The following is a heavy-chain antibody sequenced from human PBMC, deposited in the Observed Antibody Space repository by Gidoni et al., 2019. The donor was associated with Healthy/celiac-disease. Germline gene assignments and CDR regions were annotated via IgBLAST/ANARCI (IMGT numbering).Heavy chain of an antibody. CDR2: IGSSSSYI. V-gene: IGHV3-21*01. J-gene: IGHJ4*02. D-gene: IGHD3-22*01. CDR1: GFTFSSYS. Sequence: EVQLVESGGGLVKPGGSLRLSCAASGFTFSSYSMNWVRQAPGKGLEWVSSIGSSSSYIYYADSVKGRFTISRDNAKNSLYLQMNSLRAEDTAVYYCARHYYDSSGTFDYWGQGTLVTVSS. CDR3: ARHYYDSSGTFDY.